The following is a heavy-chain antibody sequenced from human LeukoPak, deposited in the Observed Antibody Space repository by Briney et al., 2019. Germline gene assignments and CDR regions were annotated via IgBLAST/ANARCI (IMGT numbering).Heavy chain of an antibody. CDR1: GGTFSSYA. J-gene: IGHJ4*02. V-gene: IGHV1-69*06. D-gene: IGHD3-9*01. Sequence: ASVKVSCKASGGTFSSYAISWVRQAPGQGLEWMGGIIPIFGTANYAQKFQGRVTITADKSTSTAYMELSSLRSEDTAVYYCARNRAGILTGFGYWGQGTLVTVSS. CDR2: IIPIFGTA. CDR3: ARNRAGILTGFGY.